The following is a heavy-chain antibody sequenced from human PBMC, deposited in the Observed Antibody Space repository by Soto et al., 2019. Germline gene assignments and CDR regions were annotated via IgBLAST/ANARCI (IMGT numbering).Heavy chain of an antibody. V-gene: IGHV1-24*01. J-gene: IGHJ3*02. CDR2: FDPEDGET. CDR3: VTEGMYDYIWGSYRSARKHDAFDI. D-gene: IGHD3-16*02. Sequence: QVQLVQSGAEVKKPGASVKVSCKVSGYTLTELSMHWVRQAPGKGLEWMGGFDPEDGETIYEQKLQGRVTMTEDTSTDRAYMELSSLRSEDTAMDYCVTEGMYDYIWGSYRSARKHDAFDIWGQGTMVTVSS. CDR1: GYTLTELS.